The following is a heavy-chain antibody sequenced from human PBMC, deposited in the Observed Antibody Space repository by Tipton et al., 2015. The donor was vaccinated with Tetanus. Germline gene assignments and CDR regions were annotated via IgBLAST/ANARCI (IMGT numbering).Heavy chain of an antibody. CDR1: GFIFSSYG. V-gene: IGHV3-33*01. J-gene: IGHJ4*02. D-gene: IGHD2-15*01. CDR2: SWYDGTDK. Sequence: SLRLSCAASGFIFSSYGIHWVRQAPGKGLEWVAVSWYDGTDKYYADSVKGRFTISRDNSKNTLYLQMNSLRAEDTAVYDCAREADCSGGSCFSGDFDNWGQGTQVTVSS. CDR3: AREADCSGGSCFSGDFDN.